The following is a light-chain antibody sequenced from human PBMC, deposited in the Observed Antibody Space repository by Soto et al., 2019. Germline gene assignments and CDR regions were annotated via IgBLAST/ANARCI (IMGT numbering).Light chain of an antibody. CDR1: QSVSSSY. CDR2: GTS. J-gene: IGKJ2*01. CDR3: QQYGSSPYT. Sequence: EIVLTQSPGTLSLSPGETGTLSCRASQSVSSSYLAWYQQKPGQAPRLLIYGTSSRATGIPDRFSGSGSGTDFTLTISRLEPEDFAVYYCQQYGSSPYTFDQGTKLEIK. V-gene: IGKV3-20*01.